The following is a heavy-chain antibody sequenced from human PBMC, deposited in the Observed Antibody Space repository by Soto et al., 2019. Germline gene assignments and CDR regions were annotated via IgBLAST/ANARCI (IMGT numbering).Heavy chain of an antibody. J-gene: IGHJ5*02. CDR1: GGSFCSSTYY. Sequence: SETLSLTCTVSGGSFCSSTYYWGWIRQPPGKGLEWIGSMYSGGNTYYNPSLKSRVTVSVDTSKNHFSLKLTSVTAADTAMYYCARQPYDSTGYYYGAWGQGTLVTVSS. V-gene: IGHV4-39*01. D-gene: IGHD3-22*01. CDR2: MYSGGNT. CDR3: ARQPYDSTGYYYGA.